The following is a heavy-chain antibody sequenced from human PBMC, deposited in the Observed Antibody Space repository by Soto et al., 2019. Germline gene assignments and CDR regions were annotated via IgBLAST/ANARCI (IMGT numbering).Heavy chain of an antibody. CDR3: AGDLAKAVANYYGMDV. Sequence: GSLRLSCAASGFTFSSYSMNWVRQAPGKGLEWVSSISSSSSYIYYADSVKGRFTISRDNAKNSLYLQMNSLRAEDTAVYYCAGDLAKAVANYYGMDVWGQGTTVTVSS. V-gene: IGHV3-21*01. CDR1: GFTFSSYS. D-gene: IGHD3-16*01. J-gene: IGHJ6*02. CDR2: ISSSSSYI.